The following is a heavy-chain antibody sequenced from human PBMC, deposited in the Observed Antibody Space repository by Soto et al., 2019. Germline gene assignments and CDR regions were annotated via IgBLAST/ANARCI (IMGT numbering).Heavy chain of an antibody. J-gene: IGHJ4*02. CDR2: VYHTGST. CDR1: GGSISSTNW. D-gene: IGHD1-26*01. CDR3: ARHDGHSGSLIGY. V-gene: IGHV4-4*02. Sequence: PSETLSLTCVVSGGSISSTNWWTWVRQTPGKGLEWIGEVYHTGSTKYSPSLKNRVTISVDKSNNQFSLNLKSVTAADTAVYYCARHDGHSGSLIGYWGQGTLVTVSS.